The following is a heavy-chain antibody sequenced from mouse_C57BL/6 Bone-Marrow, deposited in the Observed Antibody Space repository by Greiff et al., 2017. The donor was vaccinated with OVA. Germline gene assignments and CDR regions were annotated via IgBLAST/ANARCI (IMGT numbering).Heavy chain of an antibody. Sequence: VQLQQSGAELVRPGASVKLSCTASGFNIKDDYMHWVQQRPDQGLAWIGWIDPEKGDPEYASKFQGKATLTADTSSNTAYLQLSSLTSEDTAVYYCTRLLRYGYFDVWGTGTTVTVSS. CDR3: TRLLRYGYFDV. J-gene: IGHJ1*03. D-gene: IGHD1-1*01. CDR2: IDPEKGDP. V-gene: IGHV14-4*01. CDR1: GFNIKDDY.